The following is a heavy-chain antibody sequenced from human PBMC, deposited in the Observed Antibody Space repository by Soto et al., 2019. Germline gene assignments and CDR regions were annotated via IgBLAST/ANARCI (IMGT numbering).Heavy chain of an antibody. CDR1: GFTFSSYA. D-gene: IGHD4-17*01. V-gene: IGHV3-64*01. CDR2: ISSNGGST. J-gene: IGHJ2*01. Sequence: EVQLVESGGGLVQPGGSLRLSCAASGFTFSSYAMHWVRQAPGKGLEYVSAISSNGGSTYYANSVKGRFTISRDNSKNPXXLQMGGLSAEDTAMYYCARALAVTTHFATHWYCDPWCRGTLVTVSS. CDR3: ARALAVTTHFATHWYCDP.